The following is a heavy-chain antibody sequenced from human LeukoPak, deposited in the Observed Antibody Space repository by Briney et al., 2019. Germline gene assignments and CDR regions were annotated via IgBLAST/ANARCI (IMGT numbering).Heavy chain of an antibody. Sequence: SVKVSCKASGGTFSSYAISWVRQAPGQGLEWMGGIIPIFGTANYAQKFQGRVTITADESTSTAYMELSSLRSEDTAVYCCARSLLMVRGAHYYGMDVWGQGTTATVSS. CDR3: ARSLLMVRGAHYYGMDV. CDR2: IIPIFGTA. D-gene: IGHD3-10*01. CDR1: GGTFSSYA. J-gene: IGHJ6*02. V-gene: IGHV1-69*13.